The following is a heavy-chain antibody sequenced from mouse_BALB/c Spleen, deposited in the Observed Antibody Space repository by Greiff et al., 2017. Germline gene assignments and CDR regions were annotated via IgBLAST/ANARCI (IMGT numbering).Heavy chain of an antibody. CDR1: GFTFSSYY. V-gene: IGHV5-6-2*01. CDR3: ARQRDGSYFDY. Sequence: DVMLVESGGGLVKLGGSLKLSCAASGFTFSSYYMSWVRQTPEKRLELVAAINSNGGSTYYPDTVKGRFTISRDNAKNTLYLQMSSLKSEDTALYYCARQRDGSYFDYWGQGTTLTVSS. J-gene: IGHJ2*01. CDR2: INSNGGST. D-gene: IGHD2-3*01.